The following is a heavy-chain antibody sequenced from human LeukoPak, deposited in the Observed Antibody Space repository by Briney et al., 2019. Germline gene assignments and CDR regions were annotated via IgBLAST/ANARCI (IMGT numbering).Heavy chain of an antibody. CDR1: GGSFSGYY. J-gene: IGHJ4*02. Sequence: SETLSLTCAVYGGSFSGYYWSWIRQPPGKGLEWIGEINHSGSTNYNPSLKSRVTISVDTSKNQFSLKLSSVTAADTAVYYCASARYYYGSGSYACFDYWGQGTLVTVSS. D-gene: IGHD3-10*01. CDR2: INHSGST. V-gene: IGHV4-34*01. CDR3: ASARYYYGSGSYACFDY.